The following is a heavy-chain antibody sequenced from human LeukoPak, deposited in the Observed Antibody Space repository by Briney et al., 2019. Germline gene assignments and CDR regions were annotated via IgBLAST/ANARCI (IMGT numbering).Heavy chain of an antibody. CDR2: INPSGGST. CDR3: ARVDCSGGSCYSRPYNY. Sequence: ASVKVSCKASGYTFSSYYMHWVRQAPAQGLEWMGIINPSGGSTSYAQKFQGRVTMTRDTSTSTVYMELSSLRSEDTAVYYCARVDCSGGSCYSRPYNYWGQGTLVTVSS. J-gene: IGHJ4*02. CDR1: GYTFSSYY. D-gene: IGHD2-15*01. V-gene: IGHV1-46*01.